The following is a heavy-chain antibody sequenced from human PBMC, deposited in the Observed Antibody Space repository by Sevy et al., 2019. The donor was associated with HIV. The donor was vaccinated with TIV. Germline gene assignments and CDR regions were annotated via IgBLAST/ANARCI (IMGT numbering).Heavy chain of an antibody. D-gene: IGHD3-22*01. CDR1: GFTFGDYA. V-gene: IGHV3-49*03. J-gene: IGHJ4*02. CDR3: TTRNANDNSA. Sequence: GGSLRLSCTASGFTFGDYAMSWFRQAPGKGLEWVSFIRSKAFGGTAQYAGSLKGRFTISRYDSKNIAYMKMNSPKIEDTGVYYCTTRNANDNSAWGQGTLVTVSS. CDR2: IRSKAFGGTA.